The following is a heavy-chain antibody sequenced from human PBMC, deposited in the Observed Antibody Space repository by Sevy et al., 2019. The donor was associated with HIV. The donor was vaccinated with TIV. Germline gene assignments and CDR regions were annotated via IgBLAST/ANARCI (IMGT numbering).Heavy chain of an antibody. V-gene: IGHV4-39*01. J-gene: IGHJ4*02. CDR1: GGSISSSSYY. CDR2: IYYSGST. D-gene: IGHD6-25*01. CDR3: ARHKRSIAAEYFDY. Sequence: SENLSLTCTVSGGSISSSSYYWGWIRQPPGKGLEWIGSIYYSGSTYYNPSLRSRVTISVDTSKNQFSLKLSSVTAADTAVYYCARHKRSIAAEYFDYWGQGTLVTVSS.